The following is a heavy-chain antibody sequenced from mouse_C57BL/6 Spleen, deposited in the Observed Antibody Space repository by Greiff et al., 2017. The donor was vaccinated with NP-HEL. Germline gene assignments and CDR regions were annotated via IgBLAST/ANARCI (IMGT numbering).Heavy chain of an antibody. Sequence: QVQLQQSGAELVRPGSSVKLSCKASGYTFTSYWMDWVKQRPGQGLEWIGNIYPSDSETHYNQKFKDKATLTVDKSSSTAYMQLSSLTSEDSAVYYCASYYYGSGGYWGQCTTLTVSS. CDR2: IYPSDSET. J-gene: IGHJ2*01. D-gene: IGHD1-1*01. CDR3: ASYYYGSGGY. CDR1: GYTFTSYW. V-gene: IGHV1-61*01.